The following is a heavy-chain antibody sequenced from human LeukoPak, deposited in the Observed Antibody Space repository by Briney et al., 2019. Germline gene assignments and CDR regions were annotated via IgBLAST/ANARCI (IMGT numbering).Heavy chain of an antibody. J-gene: IGHJ4*02. Sequence: WGSLRLSCAASGFTFSSCAMSWVRQAPGKGLEWVSAISGSGGSTYYADSVKGRFTISRDNSKNTLYLQMNSLRAEDTAVYYCAKAFYGNDFDYWGQGTLVTVSS. CDR1: GFTFSSCA. D-gene: IGHD1-1*01. CDR3: AKAFYGNDFDY. CDR2: ISGSGGST. V-gene: IGHV3-23*01.